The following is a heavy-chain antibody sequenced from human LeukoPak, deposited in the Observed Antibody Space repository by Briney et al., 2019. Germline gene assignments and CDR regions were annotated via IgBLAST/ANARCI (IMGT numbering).Heavy chain of an antibody. J-gene: IGHJ4*02. CDR3: ARGLGGNYPGN. CDR1: GYTFTGYY. CDR2: INPNSGGT. Sequence: GASVKVSCRSSGYTFTGYYMDWVRQGPGQGLEWMGRINPNSGGTNYAQKFQGRVTMTGDTSISTAYMELSSLTSDDTAVYYCARGLGGNYPGNWGQGTQVTVSS. D-gene: IGHD2-21*01. V-gene: IGHV1-2*02.